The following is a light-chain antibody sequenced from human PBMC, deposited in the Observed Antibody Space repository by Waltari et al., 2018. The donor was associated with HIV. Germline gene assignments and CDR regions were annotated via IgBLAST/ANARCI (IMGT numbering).Light chain of an antibody. J-gene: IGKJ2*01. CDR2: RAS. CDR3: QQYENWPPFT. CDR1: QSVSSH. Sequence: EIVMTQSPATLSMSPGERAPFSCRASQSVSSHLAWYQQKPGQAPRLLIYRASTRATGIPARFSGSGSGTEFTLTISSLQSEDFAVYFCQQYENWPPFTFGQGTRLQIK. V-gene: IGKV3-15*01.